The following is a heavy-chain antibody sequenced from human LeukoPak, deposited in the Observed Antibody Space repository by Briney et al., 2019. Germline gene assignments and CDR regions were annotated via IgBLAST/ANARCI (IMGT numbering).Heavy chain of an antibody. CDR3: ARAKGYTSSYSFDY. J-gene: IGHJ4*02. V-gene: IGHV3-48*04. CDR2: IGISSGPL. CDR1: GFTFNNYA. Sequence: PGGSLRLSCAASGFTFNNYAMNWVRQSPGRRLEGVSFIGISSGPLLYADSVKGRFTISRDNAKASVYLQMNRLRAEDTAVYYCARAKGYTSSYSFDYWGQGILVTVSS. D-gene: IGHD3-10*01.